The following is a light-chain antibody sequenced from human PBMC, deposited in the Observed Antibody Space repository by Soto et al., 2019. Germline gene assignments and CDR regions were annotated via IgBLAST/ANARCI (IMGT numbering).Light chain of an antibody. CDR2: GAS. Sequence: DIKMTQSPSSVSASVGDSVTITCRASQGIGTWLAWYQQKPGQAPKLLIYGASRLQSGVPSRFSGSGSGTEFILTISSLQPDDFATYYCQQFDRYSWTFGQGTTVEMK. CDR1: QGIGTW. J-gene: IGKJ1*01. CDR3: QQFDRYSWT. V-gene: IGKV1-12*01.